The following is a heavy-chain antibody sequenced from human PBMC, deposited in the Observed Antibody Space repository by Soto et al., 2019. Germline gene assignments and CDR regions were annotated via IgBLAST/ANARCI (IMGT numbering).Heavy chain of an antibody. V-gene: IGHV4-39*01. CDR2: IYYSGST. CDR3: PSQPKDAFDI. Sequence: QLQLQESGPGLVKPSETLSLTCTVSGGSISSSSYYWGWIRQPPGKGLEWIGSIYYSGSTYYNPSLKSRVTISVDTSKNQYSLKLSSVTAADTAVYYCPSQPKDAFDIWGQGTMVTVSS. CDR1: GGSISSSSYY. J-gene: IGHJ3*02.